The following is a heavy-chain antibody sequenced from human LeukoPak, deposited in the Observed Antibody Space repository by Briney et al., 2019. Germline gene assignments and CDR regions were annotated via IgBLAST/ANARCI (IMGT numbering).Heavy chain of an antibody. CDR1: GFTFSGSW. J-gene: IGHJ4*02. D-gene: IGHD3-10*01. Sequence: GGSLRLSCAASGFTFSGSWMHWVRQAPGKGLEWVSSISSSSSYIYYADSVMGRFTISRDNAKNSLYLQMNSLRAEDTAVYYCALITMVRGVNFDYWGQGTLVTVSS. V-gene: IGHV3-21*01. CDR3: ALITMVRGVNFDY. CDR2: ISSSSSYI.